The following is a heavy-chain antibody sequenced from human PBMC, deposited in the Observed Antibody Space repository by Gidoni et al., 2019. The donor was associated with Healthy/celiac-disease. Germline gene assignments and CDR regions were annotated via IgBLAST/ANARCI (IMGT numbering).Heavy chain of an antibody. J-gene: IGHJ3*02. CDR3: ARGYCSSTSCLDAFDI. D-gene: IGHD2-2*01. CDR2: IYHSGST. CDR1: GGSISSGGYS. Sequence: QLQLQESGSGLVKPSQTLSLTCPVSGGSISSGGYSWSWIRQPPGKGLEWIGYIYHSGSTYDNPSRKSRVTISVDRSKKQFSLKLSSVTAADTAVYYCARGYCSSTSCLDAFDIWGQGTMVTVSS. V-gene: IGHV4-30-2*01.